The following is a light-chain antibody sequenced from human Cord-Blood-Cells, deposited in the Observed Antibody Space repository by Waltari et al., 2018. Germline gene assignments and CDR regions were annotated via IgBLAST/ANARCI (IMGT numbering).Light chain of an antibody. V-gene: IGLV2-14*01. CDR1: SSDVGGYNY. Sequence: QSALTQSASVSGSPGQSITNSCTGTSSDVGGYNYVSWYQQHPGKAPKLMIYEVSNRPSGVSNRFAGSKSGNTASLTISGLQAEDEADYYCSSYTSSSTLVFGTGTKVTVL. CDR3: SSYTSSSTLV. CDR2: EVS. J-gene: IGLJ1*01.